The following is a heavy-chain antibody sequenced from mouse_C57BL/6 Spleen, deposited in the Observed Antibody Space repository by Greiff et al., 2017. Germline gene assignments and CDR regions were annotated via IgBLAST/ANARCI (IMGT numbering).Heavy chain of an antibody. CDR2: IRNKANNHAT. Sequence: EVQLQESGGGLVQPGGSMKLSCAASGFTFSDAWMDWVRQSPEKGLEWVAEIRNKANNHATYYAESVKGRFTISRDDSKSSVYLQMNSLRAEDTGIYYCTRSYYYGSSFYAMDYWGQGTSVTVSS. V-gene: IGHV6-6*01. CDR1: GFTFSDAW. J-gene: IGHJ4*01. D-gene: IGHD1-1*01. CDR3: TRSYYYGSSFYAMDY.